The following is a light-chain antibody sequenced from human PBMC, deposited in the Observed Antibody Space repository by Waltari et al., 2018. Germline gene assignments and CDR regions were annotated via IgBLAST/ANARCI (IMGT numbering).Light chain of an antibody. V-gene: IGKV3-11*01. CDR3: QQYYSAPYT. Sequence: EIVLTQSPATLSLAPGHRAPLSCRASQSVSSYLAWYQQRPGQAPRLLIYDTSNRATGIPARFSGSGSGTDFTLTISSLQAEDVAVYYCQQYYSAPYTFGQGTKLEIK. J-gene: IGKJ2*01. CDR2: DTS. CDR1: QSVSSY.